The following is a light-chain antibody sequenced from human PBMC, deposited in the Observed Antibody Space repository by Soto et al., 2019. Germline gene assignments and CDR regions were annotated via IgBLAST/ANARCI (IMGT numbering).Light chain of an antibody. J-gene: IGLJ1*01. CDR2: EVS. V-gene: IGLV2-14*01. CDR1: SSDVGGYNF. CDR3: TSYSTSNSYV. Sequence: QSVLTQPASVSGSTGQSITISCTGSSSDVGGYNFVSWYQQHPGKAPKLMIYEVSNRPSGVSNRFSGSKSGNTASLTISGLQAEDEADYYCTSYSTSNSYVFGAGTKLTVL.